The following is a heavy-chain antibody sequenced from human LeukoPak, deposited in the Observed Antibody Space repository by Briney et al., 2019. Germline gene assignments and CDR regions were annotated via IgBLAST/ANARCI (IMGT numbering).Heavy chain of an antibody. CDR3: VGEKSFFGEAI. J-gene: IGHJ3*02. D-gene: IGHD3-10*01. V-gene: IGHV4-34*01. CDR2: ISDRGST. Sequence: AETLSLTCAVYGVSLTGYFWIWLRQPPGKGLEWIGEISDRGSTNYTPALKSRVTMSADTSKRQIFLSLSSVTAADTAVYYCVGEKSFFGEAIWSQGTLVTVSS. CDR1: GVSLTGYF.